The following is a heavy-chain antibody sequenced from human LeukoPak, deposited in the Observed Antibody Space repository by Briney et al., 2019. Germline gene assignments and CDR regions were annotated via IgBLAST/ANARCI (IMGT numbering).Heavy chain of an antibody. CDR1: GFTFSSYG. CDR2: IRYDGSNK. J-gene: IGHJ4*02. CDR3: AKDRYYDSSGYYENYFDY. D-gene: IGHD3-22*01. Sequence: PGGSLRLSCAASGFTFSSYGMHWVRQAPGKGLEWVAFIRYDGSNKYYADSVKGRLTISRDNSKNTLYLQMNSLRAEDTAVYYCAKDRYYDSSGYYENYFDYWGQGTLVTVSS. V-gene: IGHV3-30*02.